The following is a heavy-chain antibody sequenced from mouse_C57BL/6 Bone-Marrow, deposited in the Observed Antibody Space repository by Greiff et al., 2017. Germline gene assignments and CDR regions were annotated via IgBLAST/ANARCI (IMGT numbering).Heavy chain of an antibody. J-gene: IGHJ4*01. CDR2: IYIGNGYT. CDR1: GYTFTSYG. V-gene: IGHV1-58*01. Sequence: VQLKQSGAELVRPGSSVKMSCKTSGYTFTSYGINWVKQRPGQGLEWIGYIYIGNGYTEYNEKFKGKATLTSDTSSSTAYMQLSSLTSEDSAIYFCGRRNYSNYVEDAMDYWGQGTSVTVSS. D-gene: IGHD2-5*01. CDR3: GRRNYSNYVEDAMDY.